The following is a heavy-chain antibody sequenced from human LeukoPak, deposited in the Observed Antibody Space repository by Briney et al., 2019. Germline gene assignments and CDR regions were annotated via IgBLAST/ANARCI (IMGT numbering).Heavy chain of an antibody. CDR2: IKSKTDGGTT. CDR3: TTGEGDSGSYSDLFDY. V-gene: IGHV3-15*01. J-gene: IGHJ4*02. D-gene: IGHD1-26*01. CDR1: GFTFSNAW. Sequence: PGGSLRLSCAASGFTFSNAWMSWVRRAPGKGLEWVGRIKSKTDGGTTDYAAPVKGRFTISRDDSKNTLYLQMNSLKTEDTAVYYCTTGEGDSGSYSDLFDYWGQGTLVTVSS.